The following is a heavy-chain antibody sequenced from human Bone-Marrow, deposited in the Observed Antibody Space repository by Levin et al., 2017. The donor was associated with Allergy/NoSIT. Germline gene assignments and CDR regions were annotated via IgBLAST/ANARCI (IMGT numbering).Heavy chain of an antibody. D-gene: IGHD2-21*01. CDR3: ARSTWGYLGYYDS. Sequence: SGGSLRLSCTVSGFTFSSYWMHWVRQVPGKGLVWVSRVNSDERNTDYADSVEGRFTISRDNAKNTLYLDMNNVKAEDAGVYFCARSTWGYLGYYDSWGQGIQVTVSS. V-gene: IGHV3-74*01. J-gene: IGHJ4*02. CDR2: VNSDERNT. CDR1: GFTFSSYW.